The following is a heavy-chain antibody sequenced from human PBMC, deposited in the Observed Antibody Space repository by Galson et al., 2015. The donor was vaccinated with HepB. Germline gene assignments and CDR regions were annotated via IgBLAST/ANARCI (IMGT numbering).Heavy chain of an antibody. CDR2: VYYGGST. CDR3: ASGRFDILTGYSGFDS. CDR1: GGSIRSSSYY. Sequence: TLSLTCTVSGGSIRSSSYYWGWIRQPPGKGLEWVGSVYYGGSTFYKPSLKSRVTISVDASKKQFSLSLTSVTAADTAVYYCASGRFDILTGYSGFDSWGQGTLVTVSS. D-gene: IGHD3-9*01. J-gene: IGHJ4*02. V-gene: IGHV4-39*01.